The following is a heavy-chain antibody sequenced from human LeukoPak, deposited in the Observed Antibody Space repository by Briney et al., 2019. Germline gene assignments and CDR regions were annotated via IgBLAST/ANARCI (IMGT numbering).Heavy chain of an antibody. V-gene: IGHV3-30*18. Sequence: GGSLRLSCAASAFTLRYYAMHWVRQAPGKGLEWVAVISHDERNIYYADSVRGRFTISRDNSKNTLYLQMNSLRAEDTAVYYCAKDRTGLLVVPAAADYWGQGTLVTVSS. D-gene: IGHD2-2*01. J-gene: IGHJ4*02. CDR1: AFTLRYYA. CDR2: ISHDERNI. CDR3: AKDRTGLLVVPAAADY.